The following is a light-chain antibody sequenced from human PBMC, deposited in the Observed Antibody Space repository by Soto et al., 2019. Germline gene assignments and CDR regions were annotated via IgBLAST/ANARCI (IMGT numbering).Light chain of an antibody. V-gene: IGKV3-20*01. CDR2: GAS. CDR3: QQYGSSPPTWT. CDR1: QSVSSN. J-gene: IGKJ1*01. Sequence: EIVFTHSPATLSFSPVERATLSCRASQSVSSNLAWYQQKPGQAPRLLIYGASSRATGIPDRFSGSGSGTDFTLTISRLEPEDFAVYYCQQYGSSPPTWTFGQGTKV.